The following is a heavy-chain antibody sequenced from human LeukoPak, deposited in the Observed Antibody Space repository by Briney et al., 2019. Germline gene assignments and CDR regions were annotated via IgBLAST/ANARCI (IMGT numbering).Heavy chain of an antibody. V-gene: IGHV1-2*02. Sequence: ASVKVSCKASGYTFTTYGMNWVRQAPGQGLEWMGWINPNSGGTNYAQKFQGRVTMTRDTSISTAYMELSRLRSDDTAVYYCARPQEEDGYNYNWAFDYWGQGTLVTVSS. D-gene: IGHD5-24*01. CDR2: INPNSGGT. CDR1: GYTFTTYG. CDR3: ARPQEEDGYNYNWAFDY. J-gene: IGHJ4*02.